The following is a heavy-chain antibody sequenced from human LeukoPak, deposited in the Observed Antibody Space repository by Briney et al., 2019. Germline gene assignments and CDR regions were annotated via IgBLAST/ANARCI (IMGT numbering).Heavy chain of an antibody. J-gene: IGHJ6*03. Sequence: GGSLRLSCAASGFTFSDYYMSWIRQAPGKGLEWVSYISSSGSTIYYAESVKGRFTISRDNAKNSLYLQMNSLRAEDKAVYYCARDPWPPLTVTSCYMDVWGKGTTVTVS. D-gene: IGHD4-17*01. CDR1: GFTFSDYY. CDR2: ISSSGSTI. V-gene: IGHV3-11*04. CDR3: ARDPWPPLTVTSCYMDV.